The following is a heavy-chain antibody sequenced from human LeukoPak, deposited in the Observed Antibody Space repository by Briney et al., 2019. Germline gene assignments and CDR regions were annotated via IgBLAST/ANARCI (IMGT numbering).Heavy chain of an antibody. CDR2: IYHGGST. J-gene: IGHJ3*01. V-gene: IGHV4-38-2*02. CDR3: ARVMTTATTWALDV. D-gene: IGHD4-17*01. CDR1: GFSISSGYY. Sequence: PSETLSLTCTVSGFSISSGYYWGWIRQPPGKGLEWIGSIYHGGSTYYNPSLKSRVTISVDTPKNQFSLKLSSVTAADTAVYYCARVMTTATTWALDVWGQGTMVTVFS.